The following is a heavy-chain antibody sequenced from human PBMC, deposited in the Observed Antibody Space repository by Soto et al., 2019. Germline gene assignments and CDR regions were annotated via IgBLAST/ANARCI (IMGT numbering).Heavy chain of an antibody. J-gene: IGHJ6*02. V-gene: IGHV1-69*13. Sequence: ASVKVSCKASGGTFNNYPITWVRQAPGEGLEWMGGSIPIFGTTNYAQKFQGRVTISVDESTSTAYMELSSLRSEDTAVYYCARGRGYSGDDHYYYFDMDVWGQGTTVTVSS. CDR2: SIPIFGTT. CDR1: GGTFNNYP. D-gene: IGHD5-12*01. CDR3: ARGRGYSGDDHYYYFDMDV.